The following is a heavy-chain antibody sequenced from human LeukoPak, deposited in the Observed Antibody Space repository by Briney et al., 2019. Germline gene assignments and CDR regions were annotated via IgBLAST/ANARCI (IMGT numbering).Heavy chain of an antibody. CDR1: LYSFTSSC. V-gene: IGHV5-51*01. CDR3: ARHNYGLDV. CDR2: IYLADSDT. J-gene: IGHJ6*02. Sequence: GESPKISCKISLYSFTSSCIGWVRQMPGKGLEWMGIIYLADSDTRYSPSFQGQVSLSADKSISTAHLQWNSLKASDTAIYYCARHNYGLDVWGQGTTVTVSS.